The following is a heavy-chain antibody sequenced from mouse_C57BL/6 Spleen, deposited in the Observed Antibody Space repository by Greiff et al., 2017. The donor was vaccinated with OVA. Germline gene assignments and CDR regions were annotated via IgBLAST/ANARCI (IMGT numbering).Heavy chain of an antibody. CDR3: ASRGYGSSYVDYFDY. CDR2: IDPSDSYT. CDR1: GYTFTSYW. V-gene: IGHV1-59*01. D-gene: IGHD1-1*01. Sequence: QVQLQQPGAELVRPGTSVKLSCKASGYTFTSYWMHWVKQRPGQGLEWIGVIDPSDSYTNYNQKFKGKATLTVDTSSSTAYMQLSSLTSEDSAVDYCASRGYGSSYVDYFDYWGQGTTLTVSS. J-gene: IGHJ2*01.